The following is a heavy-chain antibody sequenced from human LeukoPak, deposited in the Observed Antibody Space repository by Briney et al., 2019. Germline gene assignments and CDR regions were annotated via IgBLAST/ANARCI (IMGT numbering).Heavy chain of an antibody. J-gene: IGHJ3*02. CDR2: ISGSDGTT. CDR3: ARDPYNWNAFDI. Sequence: GGSLRLSCAASGFTFSSYAMIWVRQAPGKGLEWVSGISGSDGTTFYADSVKGRFTISRDNSKNTLYLQMNSLRAEDTAVYYCARDPYNWNAFDIWGQGTMVTVSS. CDR1: GFTFSSYA. D-gene: IGHD1-1*01. V-gene: IGHV3-23*01.